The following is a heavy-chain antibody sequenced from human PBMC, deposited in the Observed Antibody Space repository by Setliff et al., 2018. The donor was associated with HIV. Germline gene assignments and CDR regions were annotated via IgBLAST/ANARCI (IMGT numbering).Heavy chain of an antibody. CDR1: RFTFDDYA. Sequence: GGSLRLSCAASRFTFDDYAMHWVRQAPGKGLEWVSGISWNSGGILYADSVKGRFTIARDNAKNSLYLQINSLRVEDTALYYCAKDTLPASARGSSMDVWGKGTTVTVSS. CDR3: AKDTLPASARGSSMDV. V-gene: IGHV3-9*01. CDR2: ISWNSGGI. J-gene: IGHJ6*03.